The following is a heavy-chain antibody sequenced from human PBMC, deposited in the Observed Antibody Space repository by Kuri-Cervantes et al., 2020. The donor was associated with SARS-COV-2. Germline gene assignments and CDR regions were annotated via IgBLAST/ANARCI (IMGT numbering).Heavy chain of an antibody. Sequence: GESLKISCAASGFPFSSYEINWVRQAPGRGLEWLSYISNTGSTIYYADSVKGRFNISRDNAKNSLYLQMNSLRAEDTAVYYCARERGSSWYSSKAFDIWGQGTMVTVSS. CDR3: ARERGSSWYSSKAFDI. V-gene: IGHV3-48*03. D-gene: IGHD6-13*01. J-gene: IGHJ3*02. CDR1: GFPFSSYE. CDR2: ISNTGSTI.